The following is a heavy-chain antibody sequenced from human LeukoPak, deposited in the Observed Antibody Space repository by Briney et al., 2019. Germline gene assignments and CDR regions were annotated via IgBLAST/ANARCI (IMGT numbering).Heavy chain of an antibody. D-gene: IGHD3-3*01. J-gene: IGHJ4*02. CDR2: INHSGST. V-gene: IGHV4-34*01. Sequence: SETLSLTCAVYGGSFSGYYWSWIRQPPGKGLEWIGEINHSGSTNYNPSLKGRVTISVDTSKNQFSLKLSSVTAADTAVYYCARGQGRIFGVVITNRGGFDYWGQGTLVTVSS. CDR3: ARGQGRIFGVVITNRGGFDY. CDR1: GGSFSGYY.